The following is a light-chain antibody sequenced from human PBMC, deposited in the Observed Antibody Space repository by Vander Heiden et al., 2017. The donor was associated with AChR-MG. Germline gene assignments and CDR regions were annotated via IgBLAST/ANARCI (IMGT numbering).Light chain of an antibody. J-gene: IGLJ1*01. CDR3: CSYVATYILYV. V-gene: IGLV2-11*01. Sequence: QSALTQPRSVSGSPGKSVTISCTRTSNDVGSSNYVSWYQPHPGKAPKLMIYNVGKRPSGVPDRFSGSKSGNTASLTSSGLQAEDEADYYCCSYVATYILYVFGTGTKVTVL. CDR2: NVG. CDR1: SNDVGSSNY.